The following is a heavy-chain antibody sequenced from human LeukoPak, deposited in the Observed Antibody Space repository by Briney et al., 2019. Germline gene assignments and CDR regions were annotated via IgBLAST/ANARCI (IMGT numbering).Heavy chain of an antibody. Sequence: GGSLRLSCAASGFTLSRYCMNWVRQAPGKGLEWVSSISSSSGYIYYADSVKGRFTISKDKVKNSLYLQMNSLRAEDTAVYYCARWGYSYGNYYYMDVWGKGTTVTISS. CDR1: GFTLSRYC. CDR3: ARWGYSYGNYYYMDV. J-gene: IGHJ6*03. D-gene: IGHD5-18*01. CDR2: ISSSSGYI. V-gene: IGHV3-21*01.